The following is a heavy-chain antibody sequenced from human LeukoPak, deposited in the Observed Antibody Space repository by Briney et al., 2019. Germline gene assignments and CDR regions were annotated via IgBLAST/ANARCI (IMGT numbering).Heavy chain of an antibody. D-gene: IGHD4-17*01. CDR3: ARHVQITVSAQTRLDF. CDR2: INHSGST. Sequence: PSETLSLTCAVYGGSFSGYYWSWIRQPPGKGLEWIGEINHSGSTNYNPSLKSRVTISVDTSKNQFSLKLSSVTAADTAVYYCARHVQITVSAQTRLDFWGQGTLVTVSS. CDR1: GGSFSGYY. V-gene: IGHV4-34*01. J-gene: IGHJ4*02.